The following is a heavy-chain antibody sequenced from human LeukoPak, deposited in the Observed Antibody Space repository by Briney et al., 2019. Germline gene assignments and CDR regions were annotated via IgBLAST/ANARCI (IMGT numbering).Heavy chain of an antibody. J-gene: IGHJ3*02. V-gene: IGHV4-59*01. CDR1: GGSISNYY. Sequence: SETLSLTCTVSGGSISNYYWSWIRQPPGKGLEWIGYIYYSGSTNYNPSLKSRVTISVDTSKNQFSLKLSSVTAADTAVYYCARFWGKYCSSTSCYWGAFDIWGQGTMVTVSS. D-gene: IGHD2-2*01. CDR2: IYYSGST. CDR3: ARFWGKYCSSTSCYWGAFDI.